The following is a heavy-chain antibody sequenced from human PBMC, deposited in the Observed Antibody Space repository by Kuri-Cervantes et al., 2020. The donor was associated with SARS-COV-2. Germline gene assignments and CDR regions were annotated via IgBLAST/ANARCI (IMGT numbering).Heavy chain of an antibody. J-gene: IGHJ6*03. CDR1: GFTFSDYY. CDR2: ISSSGSTI. V-gene: IGHV3-11*04. Sequence: GESLKISCAASGFTFSDYYMSWIRQAPGKGLEWVSYISSSGSTIYYADSVKGRFTISRDNSKNTLYLQMNSLRAEDTAVYYCARVGGSYYYYYMDVWGKGTTVTVSS. CDR3: ARVGGSYYYYYMDV. D-gene: IGHD1-26*01.